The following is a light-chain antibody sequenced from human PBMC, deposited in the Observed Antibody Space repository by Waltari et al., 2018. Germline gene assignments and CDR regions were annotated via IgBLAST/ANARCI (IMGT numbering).Light chain of an antibody. CDR2: AAS. J-gene: IGKJ3*01. Sequence: DIKMTQSTSSLSASVGDRVTITCRASQSVTSYLNWYQQKPGRAPNLLIYAASNLQSGVPSRFSGSGFGTEFTLTISSLQPEDFATYYCQQSYNTPFTFGPGTKVDI. V-gene: IGKV1-39*01. CDR1: QSVTSY. CDR3: QQSYNTPFT.